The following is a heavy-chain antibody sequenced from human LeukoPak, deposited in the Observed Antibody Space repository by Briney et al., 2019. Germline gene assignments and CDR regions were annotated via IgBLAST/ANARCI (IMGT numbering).Heavy chain of an antibody. J-gene: IGHJ4*02. V-gene: IGHV3-66*01. D-gene: IGHD3-22*01. Sequence: GGSLRLSCAASGFTVSSNYMSWVRQAPGKGLEWVSVIYSGGSTYYADSVKGRFTISRDNSKNTLYLQMNSLRAEDTAVYYCAKDPRRGTMIVVVAIDYWGQGTLVTVSS. CDR2: IYSGGST. CDR1: GFTVSSNY. CDR3: AKDPRRGTMIVVVAIDY.